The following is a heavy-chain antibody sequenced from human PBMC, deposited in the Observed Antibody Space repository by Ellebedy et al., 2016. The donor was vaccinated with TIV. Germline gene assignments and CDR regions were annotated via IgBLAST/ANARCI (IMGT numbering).Heavy chain of an antibody. D-gene: IGHD3-16*01. Sequence: PGGSLRLSCAASGFTVGSNFMTWVRQTPGKGLEWVSVIYIAGHTKYADSVKGRFTISRDGTENTLFLQMDNLRPEDTAVYFCARVHDYYYAMDVWGQGTTVTVS. CDR3: ARVHDYYYAMDV. J-gene: IGHJ6*02. CDR2: IYIAGHT. V-gene: IGHV3-53*01. CDR1: GFTVGSNF.